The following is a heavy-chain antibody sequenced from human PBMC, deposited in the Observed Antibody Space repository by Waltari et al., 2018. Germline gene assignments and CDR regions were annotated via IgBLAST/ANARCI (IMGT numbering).Heavy chain of an antibody. CDR2: IYETGTT. V-gene: IGHV4-31*03. CDR1: GASISSGFYY. D-gene: IGHD3-22*01. Sequence: QMQLQESGPGLVKPSRTLSLTCTVSGASISSGFYYWNWLRRHPVRGLEWIGYIYETGTTYYNPSLRSRVTISVDTSKNEVSLNLSSVSDADTAVYYCARGLNFDDTSGYYGCDYYDFWGQGIQVTVSS. J-gene: IGHJ4*02. CDR3: ARGLNFDDTSGYYGCDYYDF.